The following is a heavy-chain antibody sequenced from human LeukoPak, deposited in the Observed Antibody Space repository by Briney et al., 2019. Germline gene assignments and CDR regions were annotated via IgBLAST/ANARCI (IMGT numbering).Heavy chain of an antibody. CDR1: GGSFSGYY. V-gene: IGHV4-34*01. Sequence: MPSETLSLTCAVYGGSFSGYYWSWIRQPPGMGLEWIGEINHSGSTNYNPSLKSRVTISVDTSKNQFSLKLSSVTAADTAVYYCARGSVDSSGYYHDYWGQGTLVTVSS. J-gene: IGHJ4*02. D-gene: IGHD3-22*01. CDR2: INHSGST. CDR3: ARGSVDSSGYYHDY.